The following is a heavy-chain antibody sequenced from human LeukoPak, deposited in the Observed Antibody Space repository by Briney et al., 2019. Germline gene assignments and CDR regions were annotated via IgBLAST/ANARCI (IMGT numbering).Heavy chain of an antibody. CDR3: ARRRAVRGVYYFDY. J-gene: IGHJ4*02. CDR1: GFTFGNYA. CDR2: ITGDT. Sequence: PGGSLRLSCAASGFTFGNYAMSWVRQAPGKGLEWVSGITGDTYYADSVKGRFTISRDNAKNTVYLQMNSLRGEDTALYYCARRRAVRGVYYFDYWGQGTLVTVSS. V-gene: IGHV3-23*01. D-gene: IGHD3-10*01.